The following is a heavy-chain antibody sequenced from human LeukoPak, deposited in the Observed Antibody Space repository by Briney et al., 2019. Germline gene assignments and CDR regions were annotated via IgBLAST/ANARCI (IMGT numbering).Heavy chain of an antibody. CDR2: INSDGSST. J-gene: IGHJ4*02. D-gene: IGHD4-23*01. CDR3: VREDYGGNSVFDS. V-gene: IGHV3-74*01. CDR1: GFTFSSYW. Sequence: GGSLRLSCAASGFTFSSYWMHWVRQGPGKGLVWVSGINSDGSSTNYADSVKGRFTISRDNAKNTLYLQMNSLRAEDTAVYYCVREDYGGNSVFDSWGQGTLVTVSS.